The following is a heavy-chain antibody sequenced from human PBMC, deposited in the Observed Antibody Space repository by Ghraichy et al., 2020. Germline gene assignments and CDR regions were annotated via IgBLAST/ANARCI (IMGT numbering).Heavy chain of an antibody. Sequence: GGSLRLSCEGSGFTFSNYNMNWVRQAPGKGLEWVSYISSSSSTIYYADSVRGRFTISRDNAKNSLYLQMNSLRDKDTAVYYCARGYSTASWFTVGYWGQGTLVTVSS. J-gene: IGHJ4*02. CDR1: GFTFSNYN. CDR3: ARGYSTASWFTVGY. CDR2: ISSSSSTI. D-gene: IGHD2-2*01. V-gene: IGHV3-48*02.